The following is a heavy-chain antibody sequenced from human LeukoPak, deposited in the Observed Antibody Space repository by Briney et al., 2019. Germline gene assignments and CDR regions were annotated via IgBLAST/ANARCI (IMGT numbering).Heavy chain of an antibody. CDR2: INPNSGGT. D-gene: IGHD6-13*01. CDR1: GYTFTGYY. V-gene: IGHV1-2*06. Sequence: ASVKVSCKASGYTFTGYYMHRVRQAPGQGLEWMGRINPNSGGTNYAQKFQGRVTMTRDTSISTAYMELSRLRSDDTAVYYCARDGAYSSSWYTYYYMDVWGKGTTVTVSS. CDR3: ARDGAYSSSWYTYYYMDV. J-gene: IGHJ6*03.